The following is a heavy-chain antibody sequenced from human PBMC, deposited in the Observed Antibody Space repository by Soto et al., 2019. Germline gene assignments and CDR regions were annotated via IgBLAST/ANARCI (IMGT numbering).Heavy chain of an antibody. Sequence: QVQLQESGPGLVKPSQTLSHTCTVSGGSISSGGYYWSWIRQHPGKGLEWIGYIYYSGSTYYNPSLKSRVTISVDTSKNQFSLKLSSVTAADTAVYYCAREGYYYDSSGYYWDAFDIWGQGTMVTVSS. CDR2: IYYSGST. CDR1: GGSISSGGYY. D-gene: IGHD3-22*01. CDR3: AREGYYYDSSGYYWDAFDI. J-gene: IGHJ3*02. V-gene: IGHV4-31*03.